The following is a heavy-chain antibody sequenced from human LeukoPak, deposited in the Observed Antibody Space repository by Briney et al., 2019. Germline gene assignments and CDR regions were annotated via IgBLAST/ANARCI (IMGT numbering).Heavy chain of an antibody. CDR3: AREDLSSSSSPLDC. D-gene: IGHD6-6*01. CDR1: GLTFSSYA. Sequence: GGSLRLSCAASGLTFSSYAMSWVRQAAGKGLEWVSGISSNGGGTYYADSVKGRFTISRDNSKNTLYLQMNSLRADDTAVYYCAREDLSSSSSPLDCWGQGSLVGICS. CDR2: ISSNGGGT. J-gene: IGHJ4*02. V-gene: IGHV3-23*01.